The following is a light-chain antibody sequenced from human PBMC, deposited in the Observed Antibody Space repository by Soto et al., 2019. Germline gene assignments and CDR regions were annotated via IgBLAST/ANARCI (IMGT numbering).Light chain of an antibody. J-gene: IGKJ1*01. CDR1: QSVSSSN. CDR3: QQYGRSPT. V-gene: IGKV3-20*01. CDR2: GTS. Sequence: EIVLTQSPGTLSLSPGERATLSCRATQSVSSSNLAWYQQKPGQAPRLLMYGTSSRATGIPARFSGSGSGTDFTLTISKLEPEDFVVYYCQQYGRSPTFGQGTKVDIK.